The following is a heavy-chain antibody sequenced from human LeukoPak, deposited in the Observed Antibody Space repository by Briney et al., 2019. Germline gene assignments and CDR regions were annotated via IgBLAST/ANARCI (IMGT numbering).Heavy chain of an antibody. CDR3: ARLRITDYYYYYMDV. V-gene: IGHV3-23*01. CDR2: ISGSGGST. CDR1: GFTFSSYA. Sequence: GGSLRLSCAASGFTFSSYAMSWVRQAPGKGLEWVSAISGSGGSTYYADSVKGRFTISRDNAKKSLYLQMNSLRAEDTAVYYCARLRITDYYYYYMDVWGKGTTVTVSS. J-gene: IGHJ6*03. D-gene: IGHD3-16*01.